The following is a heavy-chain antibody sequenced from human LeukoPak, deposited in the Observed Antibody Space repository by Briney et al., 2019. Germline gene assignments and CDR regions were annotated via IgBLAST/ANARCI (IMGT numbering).Heavy chain of an antibody. J-gene: IGHJ4*02. CDR2: IYYSGST. D-gene: IGHD5-24*01. Sequence: PSETLSLTCTVSGGSISSYYWSWIRQPPGKGLEWIGYIYYSGSTNYNPSLKSRVTISVDTSKNQFSLKLSSVTAADTAVYYCARAGRDGYNWVYWGQGTLVTVSS. V-gene: IGHV4-59*01. CDR3: ARAGRDGYNWVY. CDR1: GGSISSYY.